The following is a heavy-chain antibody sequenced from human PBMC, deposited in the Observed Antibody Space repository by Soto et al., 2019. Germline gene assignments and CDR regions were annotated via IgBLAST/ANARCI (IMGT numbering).Heavy chain of an antibody. CDR3: ARGGSGTYHV. CDR1: DDSITGGGYY. V-gene: IGHV4-31*02. CDR2: IYYRGST. J-gene: IGHJ4*02. D-gene: IGHD3-10*01. Sequence: SETLSLTCSVSDDSITGGGYYWSWIRQHPAKGLEWIGSIYYRGSTYCNPSLRSRGTISLDPSQARLSLRLTSLTAADTATYYCARGGSGTYHVWGQGTLVTVSS.